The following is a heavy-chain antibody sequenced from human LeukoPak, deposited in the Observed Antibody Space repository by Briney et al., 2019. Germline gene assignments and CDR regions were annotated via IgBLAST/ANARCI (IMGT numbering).Heavy chain of an antibody. CDR3: ARDLGYSRYYYYMDV. J-gene: IGHJ6*03. Sequence: ASVRVSSKPSGYTLTGYYMHWVRQAPGPGREWMGWINPNSGGTNYAQKFQGRATMTRDTSISTAYMELSRLRSDDTAAYYCARDLGYSRYYYYMDVWGKGTTVTVSS. CDR2: INPNSGGT. D-gene: IGHD6-13*01. V-gene: IGHV1-2*02. CDR1: GYTLTGYY.